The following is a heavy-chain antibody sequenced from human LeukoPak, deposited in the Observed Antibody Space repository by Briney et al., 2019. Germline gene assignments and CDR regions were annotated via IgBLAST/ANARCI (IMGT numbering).Heavy chain of an antibody. D-gene: IGHD6-13*01. J-gene: IGHJ4*02. CDR1: GGSISSYY. Sequence: SETLSLTCTVSGGSISSYYWSWIRQPAGKGLEWIGRIYTSGSTNYNPSLKSRVTMSVDTSKNQFSLKLSSVTAADTAVYYCAGVSPSTAGMVFDYWGQGTLVTVSS. V-gene: IGHV4-4*07. CDR2: IYTSGST. CDR3: AGVSPSTAGMVFDY.